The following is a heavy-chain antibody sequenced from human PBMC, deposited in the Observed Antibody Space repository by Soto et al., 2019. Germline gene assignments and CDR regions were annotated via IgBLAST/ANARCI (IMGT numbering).Heavy chain of an antibody. J-gene: IGHJ4*02. CDR2: ISGSGVST. CDR1: GFTFSSYA. D-gene: IGHD6-13*01. CDR3: AKDGSWTRHKNFDY. Sequence: GGSLRLSCAASGFTFSSYAMSWVRQAPGKGLEWVSAISGSGVSTYYADSVKGRFTISRDNSKNTLYLQMNSLRAEDTAVYYCAKDGSWTRHKNFDYWGQGTLVTVSS. V-gene: IGHV3-23*01.